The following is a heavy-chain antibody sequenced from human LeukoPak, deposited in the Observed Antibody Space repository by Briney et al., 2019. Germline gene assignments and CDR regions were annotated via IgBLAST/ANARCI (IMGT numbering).Heavy chain of an antibody. CDR2: ISSSSRYI. D-gene: IGHD2-15*01. CDR1: GFTFSRYS. Sequence: GGSLRLSCAASGFTFSRYSMNWVRQAPGKGLEWVSSISSSSRYIYYADSVKGRFTISRDNAKNSLYLQMNSLRAEDTAVYYCARVERDCSGGSCYYYYYAVDVWGQGTTVTVSS. J-gene: IGHJ6*02. V-gene: IGHV3-21*01. CDR3: ARVERDCSGGSCYYYYYAVDV.